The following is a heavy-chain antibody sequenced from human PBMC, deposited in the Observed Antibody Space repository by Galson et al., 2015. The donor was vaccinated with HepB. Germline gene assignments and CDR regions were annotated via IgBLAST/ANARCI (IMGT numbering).Heavy chain of an antibody. V-gene: IGHV1-69*06. CDR2: IIPIFGTA. CDR1: GGTFSSYA. D-gene: IGHD3-3*01. Sequence: SVKVSCKASGGTFSSYAISWVRQAPGQGLEWMGGIIPIFGTANYAQKFQGRVTITADKSTSTAYMELSSLRSEDTAVYYCARGRFLEWLLSIPYYYYYGMDVWGQGTTVTVSS. CDR3: ARGRFLEWLLSIPYYYYYGMDV. J-gene: IGHJ6*02.